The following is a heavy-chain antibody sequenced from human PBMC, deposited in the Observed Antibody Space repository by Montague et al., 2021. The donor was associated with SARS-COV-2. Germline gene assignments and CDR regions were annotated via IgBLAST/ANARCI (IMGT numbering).Heavy chain of an antibody. V-gene: IGHV4-59*01. J-gene: IGHJ6*02. Sequence: SETLSLTRTVSGGSISSYYWSWIRQPPGKGLEWIGYIYYSGSTNYNPSLKSRVTISVDTSKNQFSLKLSSVTAADTAVYYCARISKYSYGIYYYGMDVWGQGTTVTVSS. D-gene: IGHD5-18*01. CDR2: IYYSGST. CDR3: ARISKYSYGIYYYGMDV. CDR1: GGSISSYY.